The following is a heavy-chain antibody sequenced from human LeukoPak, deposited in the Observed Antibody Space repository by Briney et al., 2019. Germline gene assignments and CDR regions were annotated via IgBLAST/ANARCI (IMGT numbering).Heavy chain of an antibody. CDR3: TGNYYGSGSYADFDD. V-gene: IGHV3-73*01. D-gene: IGHD3-10*01. J-gene: IGHJ4*02. Sequence: GGSLRLSCAASAFTFSGSALHWVRQASGKGLEWVGRIRSTANGYATAYAASVKGRFTISRDDSKNTAYLQMDSLKTEDTAVYYCTGNYYGSGSYADFDDWGQGTLVTVSS. CDR1: AFTFSGSA. CDR2: IRSTANGYAT.